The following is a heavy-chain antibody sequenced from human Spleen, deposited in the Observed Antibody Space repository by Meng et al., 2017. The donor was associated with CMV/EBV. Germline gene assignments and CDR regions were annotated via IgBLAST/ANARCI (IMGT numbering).Heavy chain of an antibody. V-gene: IGHV4-30-4*01. CDR2: MYYTGST. D-gene: IGHD2-2*01. CDR1: GGSTSSGRSY. J-gene: IGHJ3*02. Sequence: GGSTSSGRSYWSWIRQPPGKVLEWIGYMYYTGSTYYNPSLKSRLTISGDRSKNQFSLKLTSVTAADTAVYFCARAETNSYYGDAFDIWGQGTMVTVSS. CDR3: ARAETNSYYGDAFDI.